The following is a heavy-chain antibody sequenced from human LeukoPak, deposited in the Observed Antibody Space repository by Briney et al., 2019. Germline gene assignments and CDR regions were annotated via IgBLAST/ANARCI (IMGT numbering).Heavy chain of an antibody. V-gene: IGHV1-46*01. D-gene: IGHD3-22*01. CDR2: INPSGGST. Sequence: ASVKVSCKASGYTFTSYYMHWVRQAPGQGLEWMGIINPSGGSTSYAQKFQGRVTVTRDTSTSTVYMELSSLRSEDTAVYYCARGRDDSSGYYYVINDWIDPWGQGTLVTVSS. J-gene: IGHJ5*02. CDR3: ARGRDDSSGYYYVINDWIDP. CDR1: GYTFTSYY.